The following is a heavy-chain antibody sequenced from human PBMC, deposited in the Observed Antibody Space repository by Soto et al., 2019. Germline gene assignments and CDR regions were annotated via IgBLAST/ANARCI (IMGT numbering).Heavy chain of an antibody. D-gene: IGHD3-22*01. Sequence: GGSLRLSCAASGFTFISYAMHLVRQAPGKGLEWVAVISYDGSNKYYADSVKGRFTISRDNSKNTLYLQMNSLRAEDTAVYYCARALVKYYYDSSAPMDVWGQGTTVTVSS. CDR1: GFTFISYA. CDR2: ISYDGSNK. V-gene: IGHV3-30-3*01. J-gene: IGHJ6*02. CDR3: ARALVKYYYDSSAPMDV.